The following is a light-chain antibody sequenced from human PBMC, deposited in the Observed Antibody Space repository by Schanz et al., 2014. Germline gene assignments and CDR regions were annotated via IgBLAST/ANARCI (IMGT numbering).Light chain of an antibody. CDR2: VEGSGTY. J-gene: IGLJ2*01. V-gene: IGLV4-60*03. Sequence: QPVLTQSSSASASLGSSVKLTCTLSSGHSSYIIAWHQQQPGKAPRYLMKVEGSGTYNKGSGVPDRFSGSSSGADRYLTISNLQSEDEADYYCETWDGNTSVLFGGGTKLTVL. CDR1: SGHSSYI. CDR3: ETWDGNTSVL.